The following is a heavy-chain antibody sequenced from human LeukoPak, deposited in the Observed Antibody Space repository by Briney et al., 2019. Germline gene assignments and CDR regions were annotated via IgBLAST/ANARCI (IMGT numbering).Heavy chain of an antibody. V-gene: IGHV4-34*01. CDR2: INHSGST. D-gene: IGHD5-18*01. CDR3: ARARGYLNWFDP. CDR1: GGSFSGYY. J-gene: IGHJ5*02. Sequence: SETLSLTCAVYGGSFSGYYWSWIRQPPGKGLEWIGEINHSGSTNYNPSLKSRVTISVDTSKNQFSLKLSSVTAADTPVYYCARARGYLNWFDPWGQGTLVTVSS.